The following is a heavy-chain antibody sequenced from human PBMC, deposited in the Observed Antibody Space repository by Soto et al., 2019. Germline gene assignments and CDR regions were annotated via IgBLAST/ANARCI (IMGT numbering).Heavy chain of an antibody. D-gene: IGHD3-22*01. Sequence: GGSLRLSCAASGFTFSSYGMHWVRQAPGKGLEWVAVISYDGSNKYYADSVKGRFTISRDNSKNTLYLQMNSLRAEDTAVYYCAKVWDYDSSGYYYAPADYWGQGTLVTVSS. J-gene: IGHJ4*02. CDR3: AKVWDYDSSGYYYAPADY. CDR1: GFTFSSYG. CDR2: ISYDGSNK. V-gene: IGHV3-30*18.